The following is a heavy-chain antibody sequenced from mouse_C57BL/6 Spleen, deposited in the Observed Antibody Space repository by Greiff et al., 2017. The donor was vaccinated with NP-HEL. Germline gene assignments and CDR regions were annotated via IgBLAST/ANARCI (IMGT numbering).Heavy chain of an antibody. CDR3: TTAQATRGYFDY. D-gene: IGHD3-2*02. Sequence: EVQLQQSGAELVRPGASVKLSCTASGFNIKDYYMHWVKQRPEQGLEWIGRIDPEDGDTEYAPKFQGKATMTADTSSNTVYLQLSSLTSEDTAVYYCTTAQATRGYFDYWGQGTTLTVSS. CDR2: IDPEDGDT. V-gene: IGHV14-1*01. CDR1: GFNIKDYY. J-gene: IGHJ2*01.